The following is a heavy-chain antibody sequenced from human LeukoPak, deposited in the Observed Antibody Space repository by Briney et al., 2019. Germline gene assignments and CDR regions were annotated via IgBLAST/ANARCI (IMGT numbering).Heavy chain of an antibody. V-gene: IGHV4-38-2*02. CDR2: IYHSGST. J-gene: IGHJ5*02. CDR1: GYSISSGYY. D-gene: IGHD3-10*01. CDR3: ARDAYYYGSGSYPFDP. Sequence: SETLSLTCTVSGYSISSGYYWGWIRQPPRKGLEWIGSIYHSGSTYYNPSLKSRVTISVDTSKNQFSLKLSSVTAADTAVYFCARDAYYYGSGSYPFDPWGQGTLVTVSS.